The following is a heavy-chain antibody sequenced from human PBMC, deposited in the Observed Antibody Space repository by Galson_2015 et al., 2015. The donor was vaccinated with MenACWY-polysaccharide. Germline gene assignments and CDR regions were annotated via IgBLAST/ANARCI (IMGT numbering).Heavy chain of an antibody. CDR1: GLTFSNWW. J-gene: IGHJ3*02. D-gene: IGHD3-10*01. CDR2: IGRNDDT. V-gene: IGHV3-13*01. Sequence: SLRLSCAASGLTFSNWWMTWVRQVAGKGLEWVAAIGRNDDTYYPGSVKGRFTISREDAKNSLYLQMNYLEAGDTAVYYCARETREISLGALDIWGRGTLVTVSS. CDR3: ARETREISLGALDI.